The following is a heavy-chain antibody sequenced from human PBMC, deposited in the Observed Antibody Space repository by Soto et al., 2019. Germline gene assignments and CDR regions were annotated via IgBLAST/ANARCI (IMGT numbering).Heavy chain of an antibody. V-gene: IGHV1-69*12. CDR1: GGTFTNYA. CDR3: ARERSVGYCITTTCPKPFYYYAMDV. Sequence: QVQLVQSGAEVKKPGSSLKVSCKASGGTFTNYAFSWVRQAPGQAPEWMGGIIPIFGTPDYAQKFQGRVIITADESTRTVSMELNSLRSDDTAVYYCARERSVGYCITTTCPKPFYYYAMDVWGQGTTVTVSS. CDR2: IIPIFGTP. D-gene: IGHD2-2*01. J-gene: IGHJ6*02.